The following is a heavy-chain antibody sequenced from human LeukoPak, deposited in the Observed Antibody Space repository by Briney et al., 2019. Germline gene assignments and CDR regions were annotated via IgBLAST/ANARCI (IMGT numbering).Heavy chain of an antibody. CDR2: ISSSSSYI. J-gene: IGHJ6*02. CDR1: GFTFSSYS. Sequence: GGSLRLSCAASGFTFSSYSMNWVRQAPGKGLEWVSSISSSSSYIYYADSVKGRFTISRDNAKNSLYLQMNSLGAEDTAVYYCARDPYDFWSGYSPPYYYYGMDVWGQGTTVTVSS. D-gene: IGHD3-3*01. V-gene: IGHV3-21*01. CDR3: ARDPYDFWSGYSPPYYYYGMDV.